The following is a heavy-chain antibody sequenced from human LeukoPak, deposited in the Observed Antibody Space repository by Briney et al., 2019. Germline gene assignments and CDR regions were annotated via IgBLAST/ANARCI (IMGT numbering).Heavy chain of an antibody. D-gene: IGHD2-2*01. CDR1: GFTFSDYY. CDR2: ISSSGSTI. Sequence: GGSLRLSCAASGFTFSDYYMSWIRQAPGKGLEWVSYISSSGSTIYYADSVKGRFTISRDNAKSSLYLQMNSLRAEDTAVYYCARHDQVSTSSPKFNDAFDIWGQGTMVTVSS. V-gene: IGHV3-11*01. CDR3: ARHDQVSTSSPKFNDAFDI. J-gene: IGHJ3*02.